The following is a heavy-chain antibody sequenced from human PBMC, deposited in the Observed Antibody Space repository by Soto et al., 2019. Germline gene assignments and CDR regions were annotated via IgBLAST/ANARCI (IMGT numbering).Heavy chain of an antibody. Sequence: GGSLRLSCAASGFTFNNYAMNWVRQAPGKGLEWVATISATGGSTYYADSVKGRFTISRDNSKNTLYLQMSGLRVEDTAVYYCAKDRLAGNFDYWGQGTQVTVS. CDR3: AKDRLAGNFDY. J-gene: IGHJ4*02. V-gene: IGHV3-23*01. CDR2: ISATGGST. CDR1: GFTFNNYA.